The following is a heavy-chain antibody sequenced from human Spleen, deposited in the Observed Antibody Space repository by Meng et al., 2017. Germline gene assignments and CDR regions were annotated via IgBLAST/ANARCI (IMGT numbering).Heavy chain of an antibody. CDR2: INPKSGDT. V-gene: IGHV1-2*06. Sequence: VQVVQSGAGVKKPGASGKVSCKASGYTFPDYWLHWVRRAPGQGLEWMGRINPKSGDTHYAQRFQGRVTMTGDTSISTAYMELSGLRSDDTAMYYCARDEDISAAGKLFGDYWGQGTLVTVSS. J-gene: IGHJ4*02. CDR3: ARDEDISAAGKLFGDY. CDR1: GYTFPDYW. D-gene: IGHD6-13*01.